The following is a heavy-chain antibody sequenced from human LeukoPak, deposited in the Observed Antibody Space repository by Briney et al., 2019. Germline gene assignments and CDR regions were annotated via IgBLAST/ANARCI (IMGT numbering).Heavy chain of an antibody. V-gene: IGHV4-39*01. CDR1: GGSISSSSYY. Sequence: SETLSLTCTVSGGSISSSSYYWGWIRQPPGKGLEWIGSIYYSGSTYYNPSLKSRVTISVDTSKNQFSLKLSSVTAADTAVYYCARRRGIAVANHWFDPWGQGTLVTVSS. J-gene: IGHJ5*02. CDR3: ARRRGIAVANHWFDP. D-gene: IGHD6-19*01. CDR2: IYYSGST.